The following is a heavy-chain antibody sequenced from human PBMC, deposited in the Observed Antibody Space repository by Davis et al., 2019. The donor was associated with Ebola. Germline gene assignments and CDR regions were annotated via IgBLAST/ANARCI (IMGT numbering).Heavy chain of an antibody. Sequence: ESLKISCAASGFTFSNYWMSWIRQPPGKGLEWIGYIYYSGSTNYNPSLKSQVTISVDTSKNQFSLKLSSVTAADTAVYYCARVSMRYYDSSGNQGAFDIWGQGTMVTVSS. J-gene: IGHJ3*02. D-gene: IGHD3-22*01. CDR1: GFTFSNYW. CDR2: IYYSGST. V-gene: IGHV4-59*01. CDR3: ARVSMRYYDSSGNQGAFDI.